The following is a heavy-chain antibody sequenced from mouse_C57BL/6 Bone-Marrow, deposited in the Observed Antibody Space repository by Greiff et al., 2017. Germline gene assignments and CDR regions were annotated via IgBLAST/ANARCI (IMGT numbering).Heavy chain of an antibody. Sequence: QVQLQQSGAELMKPGASVKLSCKATGYTFTGYWIEWVKQRPGHGLEWIGEILPGSGSTNYNEKFKGKATFTADTSSNTDYMQLRSLTTEDSAIYYCAREGDDGYYYYAMDYWGQGTSVTVSS. CDR1: GYTFTGYW. CDR2: ILPGSGST. D-gene: IGHD2-3*01. CDR3: AREGDDGYYYYAMDY. V-gene: IGHV1-9*01. J-gene: IGHJ4*01.